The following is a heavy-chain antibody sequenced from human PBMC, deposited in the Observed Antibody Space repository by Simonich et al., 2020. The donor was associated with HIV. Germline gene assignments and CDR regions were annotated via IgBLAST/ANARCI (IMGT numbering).Heavy chain of an antibody. CDR2: IWYYGSNK. V-gene: IGHV3-33*01. CDR1: GFTFSSYG. Sequence: QVQLVESGGGVVQPGRSLRLSCAASGFTFSSYGMHWVRQAPGKGLEWGAFIWYYGSNKYYADSVKGRFTISRDNSKNTLYLQMNSLRAEDTAVYYCARDGSSSWQAGVYFDYWGQGTLVTVSS. J-gene: IGHJ4*02. CDR3: ARDGSSSWQAGVYFDY. D-gene: IGHD6-13*01.